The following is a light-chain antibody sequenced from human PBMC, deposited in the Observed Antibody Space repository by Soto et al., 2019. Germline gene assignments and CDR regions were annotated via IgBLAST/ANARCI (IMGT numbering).Light chain of an antibody. Sequence: QSVLTQPPSASGSPGQSVTISCTGTSSDVGSYNYVSWYQQHPGKAPKLMIYEVSKRPSGVPDRFSGSKSGNTASLTVSGLQAEDEADYYCCSYAGTNSLKVFGAGTKVTVL. CDR1: SSDVGSYNY. J-gene: IGLJ3*02. CDR3: CSYAGTNSLKV. CDR2: EVS. V-gene: IGLV2-8*01.